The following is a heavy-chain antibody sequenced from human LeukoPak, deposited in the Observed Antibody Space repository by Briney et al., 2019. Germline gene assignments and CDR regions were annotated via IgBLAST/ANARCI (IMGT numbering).Heavy chain of an antibody. D-gene: IGHD4-17*01. CDR3: ANSYGDNVLNWFHP. J-gene: IGHJ5*02. Sequence: GGSLRLSCAASGFTFSSYAMSWVRQAPGKGLEWVSAISGSGGSTYYADSVKGRFTISRDNSKNTLYLQMNSLRAEDTAVDYCANSYGDNVLNWFHPRGQGTLVTVSS. CDR1: GFTFSSYA. CDR2: ISGSGGST. V-gene: IGHV3-23*01.